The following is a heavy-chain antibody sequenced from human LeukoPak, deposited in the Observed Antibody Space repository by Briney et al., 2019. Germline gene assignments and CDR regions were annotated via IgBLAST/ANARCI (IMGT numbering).Heavy chain of an antibody. Sequence: GGSLRLSCAASGFTFSSYGMHWVRQAPGKGLEWVAFIRYDGSNKYYADSVKGRFTISRDNSKNTLYLQMNSLRAEDTAVYHCAKEGYSTTLYYFDYWGQGTLVTVSS. CDR1: GFTFSSYG. D-gene: IGHD6-13*01. CDR2: IRYDGSNK. J-gene: IGHJ4*02. V-gene: IGHV3-30*02. CDR3: AKEGYSTTLYYFDY.